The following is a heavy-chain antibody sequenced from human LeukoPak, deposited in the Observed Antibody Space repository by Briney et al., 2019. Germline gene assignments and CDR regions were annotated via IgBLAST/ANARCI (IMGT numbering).Heavy chain of an antibody. CDR2: ISDSGGGT. CDR1: GFTFSSTA. CDR3: AKGSNSGWFDS. J-gene: IGHJ5*01. D-gene: IGHD6-19*01. V-gene: IGHV3-23*01. Sequence: GGSLRLSCAASGFTFSSTAMTWVRQAPGKGLEWVSGISDSGGGTYYADSVKGRFTISRDNSKNTVHLQMNSLRAEDTALYYCAKGSNSGWFDSRGQGALVTVSS.